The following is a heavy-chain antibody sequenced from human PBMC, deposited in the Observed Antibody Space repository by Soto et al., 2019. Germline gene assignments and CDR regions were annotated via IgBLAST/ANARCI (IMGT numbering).Heavy chain of an antibody. D-gene: IGHD2-2*01. CDR1: GGSISSGDYY. Sequence: KASETLSLTCTVSGGSISSGDYYWSWIRQPPGKGLEWIGYIYYSGSTSYSPSLKSRLTISLDTSKNQFSLNLSSVTAADTAVYYCARTAGYVYQLLFNYWGQGTLVTVSS. V-gene: IGHV4-30-4*01. CDR3: ARTAGYVYQLLFNY. J-gene: IGHJ4*02. CDR2: IYYSGST.